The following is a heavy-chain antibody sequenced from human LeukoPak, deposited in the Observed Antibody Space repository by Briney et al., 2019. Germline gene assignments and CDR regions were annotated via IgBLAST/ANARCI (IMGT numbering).Heavy chain of an antibody. CDR2: ISSSSTYI. CDR1: GFTFSSNW. CDR3: VRENLGSFDY. J-gene: IGHJ4*02. Sequence: GGSLRLSCAASGFTFSSNWMHWVRQGPGKGLEWVSCISSSSTYIFYADSVRGRFAISRDNAKNSLYLEMNSLRAEDTAVYYCVRENLGSFDYWGQGSLVTVSS. D-gene: IGHD3-16*01. V-gene: IGHV3-21*01.